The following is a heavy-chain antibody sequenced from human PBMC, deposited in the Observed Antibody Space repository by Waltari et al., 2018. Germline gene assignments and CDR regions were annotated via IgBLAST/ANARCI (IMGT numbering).Heavy chain of an antibody. V-gene: IGHV4-39*07. J-gene: IGHJ4*02. CDR2: IYYSGST. D-gene: IGHD2-8*02. CDR1: GGSISSSSYY. Sequence: QLQLQESGPGLVKPSETLSLTCTVSGGSISSSSYYWGWIRQPPGRGRGWIGSIYYSGSTSYNPSLTSRVTVSVDTSKNQFSLKLSSVTAADTAVYYCARDRVGTVDYWGQGTLVTVSS. CDR3: ARDRVGTVDY.